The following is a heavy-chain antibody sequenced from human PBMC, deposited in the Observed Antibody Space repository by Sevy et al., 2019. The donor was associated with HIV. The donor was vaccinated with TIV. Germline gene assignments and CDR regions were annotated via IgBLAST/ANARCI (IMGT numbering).Heavy chain of an antibody. D-gene: IGHD1-26*01. CDR1: GYTLTELS. CDR2: FDPEDGET. J-gene: IGHJ6*03. Sequence: ASVKVSCKVSGYTLTELSMHWVRQAPGKGLEWMGGFDPEDGETIYAQKFQGRVTMTEDTSTDTAYMELSSLRSEDTAVYYCATINVIVGATIYYYYYMDVWGEGTTVTVSS. V-gene: IGHV1-24*01. CDR3: ATINVIVGATIYYYYYMDV.